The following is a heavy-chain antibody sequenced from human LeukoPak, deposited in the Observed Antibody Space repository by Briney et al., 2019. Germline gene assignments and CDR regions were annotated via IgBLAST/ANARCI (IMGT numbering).Heavy chain of an antibody. V-gene: IGHV4-59*01. Sequence: SETLSLTCTASGASISNYYWSWIRQPPGMGLEWIGYIYNTGRTNYNPSLKSRVTISVDTSKNQFSLKLSSVTAADTAVYYCARRRGGDYGMYYYYYMDVWGKGTTVTVSS. CDR2: IYNTGRT. CDR1: GASISNYY. J-gene: IGHJ6*03. D-gene: IGHD4-17*01. CDR3: ARRRGGDYGMYYYYYMDV.